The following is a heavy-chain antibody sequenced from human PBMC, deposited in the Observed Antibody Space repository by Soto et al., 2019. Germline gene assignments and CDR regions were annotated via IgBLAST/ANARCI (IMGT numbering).Heavy chain of an antibody. Sequence: SETLSLTCTVSGGSISGHYWIWIRQSPGRGLEWIGYIFYTGSTNYNPSLKSRVTLSVDTSKNQFSLRLSSVTAADTAVYYCARVGSSGWSPDYWGQGTLVTVSS. J-gene: IGHJ4*02. D-gene: IGHD6-19*01. CDR2: IFYTGST. CDR1: GGSISGHY. CDR3: ARVGSSGWSPDY. V-gene: IGHV4-59*11.